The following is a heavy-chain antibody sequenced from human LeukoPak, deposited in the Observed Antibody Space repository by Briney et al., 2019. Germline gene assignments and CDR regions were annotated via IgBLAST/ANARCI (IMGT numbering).Heavy chain of an antibody. V-gene: IGHV4-59*08. CDR2: IYYSGST. CDR3: ARGARAGYNLDPFDY. CDR1: GGSMSSYY. J-gene: IGHJ4*02. Sequence: SETLSLTCTVSGGSMSSYYWSWIRQPPGKGLEWIGYIYYSGSTKYNPSLKGRVTISVDTSKNQFSLKLSSVTAADTAVYYCARGARAGYNLDPFDYWGQGTLVTVSS. D-gene: IGHD5-24*01.